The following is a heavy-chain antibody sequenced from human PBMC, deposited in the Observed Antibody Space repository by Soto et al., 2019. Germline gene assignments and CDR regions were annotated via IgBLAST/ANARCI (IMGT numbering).Heavy chain of an antibody. CDR1: GFTFSYYW. V-gene: IGHV3-74*01. CDR3: ARGDRGALDL. J-gene: IGHJ3*01. CDR2: IHSDGSST. Sequence: EVQLVESGGGLVRPGGSLRLSCAASGFTFSYYWMHWVRQAPGKGLVWVSRIHSDGSSTTYADFVKGRFIISRDNARNKVDLQMNSVRVEDTAVYYCARGDRGALDLWGQGTVVTVSS. D-gene: IGHD1-26*01.